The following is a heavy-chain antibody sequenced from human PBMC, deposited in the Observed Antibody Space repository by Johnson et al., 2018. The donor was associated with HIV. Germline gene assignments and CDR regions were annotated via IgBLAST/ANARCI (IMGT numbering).Heavy chain of an antibody. Sequence: MQLVESGGGVVQPGRSLRLSCAVSGFTFSRYVMHWVRQAPEKGLEWVADIKCDGSEKYYVDSVKGRFTISRDNAKNSLYLQMNSLRAEDTAVYYCARNEYRNYGGRDAFDIWGQGTMGTVPS. V-gene: IGHV3-7*01. CDR2: IKCDGSEK. J-gene: IGHJ3*02. D-gene: IGHD4-11*01. CDR1: GFTFSRYV. CDR3: ARNEYRNYGGRDAFDI.